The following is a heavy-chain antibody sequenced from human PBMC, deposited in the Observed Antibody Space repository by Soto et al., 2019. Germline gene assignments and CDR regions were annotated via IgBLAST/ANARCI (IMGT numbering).Heavy chain of an antibody. CDR1: GGSVSSSSYY. CDR2: VYSSGST. D-gene: IGHD3-9*01. J-gene: IGHJ4*02. V-gene: IGHV4-39*01. Sequence: SETQSLTCTVSGGSVSSSSYYWCWVRQPPVMGLYWIGIVYSSGSTYYNPSLESRVTISVDKSKNQFSLMLMSLSAADTAVYYCGRLEGLATIPYYFDYWGQGALVTGSS. CDR3: GRLEGLATIPYYFDY.